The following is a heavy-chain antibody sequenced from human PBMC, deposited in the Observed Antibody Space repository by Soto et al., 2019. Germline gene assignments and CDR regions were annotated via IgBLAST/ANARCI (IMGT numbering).Heavy chain of an antibody. V-gene: IGHV1-45*02. D-gene: IGHD1-26*01. CDR1: GNTVTYRY. Sequence: QMQLVQSGAEVKKTGSSVTVSCKALGNTVTYRYLHWVRQAPGQALEWMGWITPFSGDVHYAQKFQERVTITRDRSINTAYMQMSSLRSEDTAMYFCASGGAGSGPFTWELPDHWGQGTLVTVSS. CDR3: ASGGAGSGPFTWELPDH. CDR2: ITPFSGDV. J-gene: IGHJ4*02.